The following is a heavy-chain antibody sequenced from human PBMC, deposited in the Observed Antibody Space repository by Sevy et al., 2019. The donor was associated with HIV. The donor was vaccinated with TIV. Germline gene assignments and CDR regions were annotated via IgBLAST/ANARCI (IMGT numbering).Heavy chain of an antibody. V-gene: IGHV1-69*13. D-gene: IGHD6-19*01. Sequence: ASVKVSCKASGGTISSDGISWVRQAPGQGLEWMGGVISFFDMTNYAQKFQGRVTISADESTGTVYMELSSLGFEDTAVYYCARGGGSGWYYFDSWGQGTLVTVSS. CDR1: GGTISSDG. CDR2: VISFFDMT. J-gene: IGHJ4*02. CDR3: ARGGGSGWYYFDS.